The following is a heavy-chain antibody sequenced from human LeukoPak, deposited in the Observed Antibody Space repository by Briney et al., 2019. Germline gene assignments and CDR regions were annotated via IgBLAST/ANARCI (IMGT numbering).Heavy chain of an antibody. D-gene: IGHD2-15*01. V-gene: IGHV3-30*04. CDR2: ISYDGSYK. J-gene: IGHJ4*02. CDR1: GFTFSNFA. Sequence: GGTLRLSCAASGFTFSNFAMHWVRQAPGKGLEWVSVISYDGSYKYYADSVKGRFTISRDNSKNTLYLQMNSLRPEDTAVYYCARDLHCSGGSCYSGLHYWGQGTLVTVSS. CDR3: ARDLHCSGGSCYSGLHY.